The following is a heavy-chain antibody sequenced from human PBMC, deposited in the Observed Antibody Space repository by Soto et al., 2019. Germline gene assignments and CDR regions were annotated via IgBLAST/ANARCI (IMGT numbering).Heavy chain of an antibody. CDR3: ARLIGDSWLDS. V-gene: IGHV6-1*01. Sequence: SQTLSLTCAISGDSVSSNDATRDWIRQSPSRGLEWLGRTYYRSKWSNDYAVSVKGRITINPDTSNNQLSLHLNSVTPDDTAVNYCARLIGDSWLDSWGQGTLVTVSS. D-gene: IGHD3-16*01. CDR1: GDSVSSNDAT. CDR2: TYYRSKWSN. J-gene: IGHJ5*01.